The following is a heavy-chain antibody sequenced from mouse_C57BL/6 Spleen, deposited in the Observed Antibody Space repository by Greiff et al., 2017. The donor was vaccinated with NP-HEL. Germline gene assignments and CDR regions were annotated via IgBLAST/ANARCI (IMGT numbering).Heavy chain of an antibody. V-gene: IGHV1-26*01. CDR2: INPNNGGT. Sequence: EVQLQQSGPELVKPGASVKISCKASGYTFTDYYVNWVKQSHGKSLEWIGDINPNNGGTSYNQKFKGKATLTVDKSSSTAYMELRSLTSEDSAVYYCANGGGYFDYWGQGTTLTVSS. J-gene: IGHJ2*01. CDR3: ANGGGYFDY. CDR1: GYTFTDYY.